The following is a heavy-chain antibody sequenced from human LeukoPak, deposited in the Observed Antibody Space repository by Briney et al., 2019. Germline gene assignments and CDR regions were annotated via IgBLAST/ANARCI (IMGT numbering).Heavy chain of an antibody. CDR3: ARAGGGYNALDD. V-gene: IGHV4-61*02. J-gene: IGHJ4*02. CDR1: GGSISSGSYY. CDR2: IYTSGST. Sequence: SETPSLTCTVSGGSISSGSYYWSWIRQPAGKGLEWIGRIYTSGSTNYNPSLKSRVTISVDTSKNQFSLKLSSVTAADTAVYYCARAGGGYNALDDWGQGTLVTVSS. D-gene: IGHD5-24*01.